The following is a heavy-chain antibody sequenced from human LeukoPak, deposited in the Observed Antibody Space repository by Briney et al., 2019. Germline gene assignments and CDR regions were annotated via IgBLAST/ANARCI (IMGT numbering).Heavy chain of an antibody. J-gene: IGHJ6*02. CDR3: ARDTQYYDSSGYYGYYYYYGMDV. D-gene: IGHD3-22*01. CDR1: GGTFSSYA. V-gene: IGHV1-18*01. CDR2: ISAYNGNT. Sequence: ASVKVSCKASGGTFSSYAISWVRQAPGQGLEWMGWISAYNGNTNYAQKLQGRVTMTTDTSTSTAYMELRSLRSDDTAVYYCARDTQYYDSSGYYGYYYYYGMDVWGQGTTVTVSS.